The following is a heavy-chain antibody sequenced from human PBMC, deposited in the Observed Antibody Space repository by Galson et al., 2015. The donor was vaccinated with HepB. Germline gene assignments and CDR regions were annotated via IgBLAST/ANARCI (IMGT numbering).Heavy chain of an antibody. D-gene: IGHD6-19*01. CDR3: AKVFPEKTDGWYRQALYFFDS. V-gene: IGHV3-23*01. CDR2: ITPSGDST. J-gene: IGHJ4*02. CDR1: GFTFSYYA. Sequence: SLRLSCAASGFTFSYYAMSWVRQAPGKGLEWISAITPSGDSTYSADSMKGRFFISRDNSQNTLFLQMNNLRADDTAMYFCAKVFPEKTDGWYRQALYFFDSWGQGTRVTVSS.